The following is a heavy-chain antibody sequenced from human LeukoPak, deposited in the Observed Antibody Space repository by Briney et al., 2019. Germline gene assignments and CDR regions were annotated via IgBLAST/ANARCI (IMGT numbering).Heavy chain of an antibody. CDR3: ARGGRGEGTGTTRVAFDI. J-gene: IGHJ3*02. CDR2: INPSGGST. D-gene: IGHD1-1*01. Sequence: ASVKVSCKAAVYTFTTHYMHWVRQAPGQGLEWMDTINPSGGSTSYAQKFQGRVTMTRDTSTSTVYMELSSLRSEDTAVYYCARGGRGEGTGTTRVAFDIWGQGTMVTVSS. V-gene: IGHV1-46*01. CDR1: VYTFTTHY.